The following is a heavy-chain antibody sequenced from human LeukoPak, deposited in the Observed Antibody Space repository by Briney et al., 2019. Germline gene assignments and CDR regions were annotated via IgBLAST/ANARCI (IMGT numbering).Heavy chain of an antibody. CDR1: GYTFTGYY. V-gene: IGHV1-2*02. Sequence: ASVTVSCKASGYTFTGYYMHWVRQAPGQGLEWMGWINPNSGGTNYAQKFQGRVTMTRDTSISTAYMELSRLRSDDTAVYYCARDSPDGYCSSTSCLPSYGMDVWGQGTTVTVSS. CDR2: INPNSGGT. CDR3: ARDSPDGYCSSTSCLPSYGMDV. J-gene: IGHJ6*02. D-gene: IGHD2-2*03.